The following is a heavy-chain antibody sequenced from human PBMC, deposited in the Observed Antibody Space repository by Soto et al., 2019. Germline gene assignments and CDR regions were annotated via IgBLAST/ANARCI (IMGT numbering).Heavy chain of an antibody. D-gene: IGHD3-16*02. CDR1: GFSLSTSGVG. J-gene: IGHJ5*02. CDR2: IYWDDDK. Sequence: GSGPTLVNPTQTLTLTCTFSGFSLSTSGVGVGWIRQPPGKALEWLALIYWDDDKRYSPSLKSRLTITKDTSKNQVVLTMTNMDPVDTATYYCAHIPSYPSPGEYWFGPWGQGTLVTVSS. CDR3: AHIPSYPSPGEYWFGP. V-gene: IGHV2-5*02.